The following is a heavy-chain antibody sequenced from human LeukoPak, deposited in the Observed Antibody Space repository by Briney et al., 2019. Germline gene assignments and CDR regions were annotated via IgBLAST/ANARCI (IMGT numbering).Heavy chain of an antibody. CDR2: IYYSGNT. CDR1: GGSISSSSYY. Sequence: SETLSLTCTVSGGSISSSSYYWAWIRQPPGKGLEWIGSIYYSGNTYYKSSLKSRVTIAVDTSKNQFSLKLSSVTAADTAVYYCVHSSGWSDDAFDIWGQGTMVTVSS. CDR3: VHSSGWSDDAFDI. V-gene: IGHV4-39*07. D-gene: IGHD6-19*01. J-gene: IGHJ3*02.